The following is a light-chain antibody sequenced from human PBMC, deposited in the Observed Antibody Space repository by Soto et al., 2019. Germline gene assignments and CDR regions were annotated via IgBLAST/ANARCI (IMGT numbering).Light chain of an antibody. CDR2: GAS. CDR1: QSVSSSY. Sequence: EIVLTQSPGTLSLSPGERATLSCRASQSVSSSYLAWYQQKPGQAPRLLIYGASSRATGIPARFSGSGSGTDFTLTINRLEPEDFAVYYCHHYGDSLTFGQGTKVDIK. J-gene: IGKJ1*01. CDR3: HHYGDSLT. V-gene: IGKV3-20*01.